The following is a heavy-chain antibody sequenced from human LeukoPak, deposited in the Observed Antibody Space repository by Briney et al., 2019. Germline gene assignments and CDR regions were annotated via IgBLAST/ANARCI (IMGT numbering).Heavy chain of an antibody. D-gene: IGHD6-19*01. CDR1: GFTFSIYW. V-gene: IGHV3-74*01. J-gene: IGHJ4*02. CDR3: AKDRGSTARYSSATLDY. CDR2: INTDGSST. Sequence: GGSLRLSCAASGFTFSIYWMHWVRQAPGKGLVWVSRINTDGSSTNYADSVKGRFTISRDNSKNTLYLQMNSLRAEDTAVYYCAKDRGSTARYSSATLDYWGQGTLVTVSS.